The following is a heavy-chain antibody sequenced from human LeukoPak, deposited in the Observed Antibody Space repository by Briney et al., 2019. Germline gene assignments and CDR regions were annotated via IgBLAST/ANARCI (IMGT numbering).Heavy chain of an antibody. CDR2: MYYTGST. J-gene: IGHJ6*02. V-gene: IGHV4-59*01. CDR3: ARVSVVYGMDV. Sequence: PSETLSLTCPLSAPSLSSEYWSWVRQPPGKGLEWIGYMYYTGSTNYNPSLKSRVTISLATSKTQFSLKLSSVTPADTAVYYCARVSVVYGMDVWGQGTTVTVSS. CDR1: APSLSSEY.